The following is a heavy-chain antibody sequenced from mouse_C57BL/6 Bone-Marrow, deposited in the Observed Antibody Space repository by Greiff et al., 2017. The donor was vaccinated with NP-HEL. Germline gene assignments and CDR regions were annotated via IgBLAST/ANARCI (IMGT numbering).Heavy chain of an antibody. CDR3: AREVKDGYDDLWYFDV. J-gene: IGHJ1*03. Sequence: VQLQQSGPELVKPGASVKISCKASGYSFTDYNMNWVKQSNGKSLEWIGVINPNYGTTSYNQKFKGTATLTVDQSSSTAYMQFNSLTSEDSAVYYCAREVKDGYDDLWYFDVWGTGTTVTVSS. CDR1: GYSFTDYN. CDR2: INPNYGTT. V-gene: IGHV1-39*01. D-gene: IGHD2-2*01.